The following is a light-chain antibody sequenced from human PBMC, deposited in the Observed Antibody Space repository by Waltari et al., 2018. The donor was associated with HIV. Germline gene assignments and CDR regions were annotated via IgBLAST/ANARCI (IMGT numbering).Light chain of an antibody. CDR3: SSYTSSSTYV. J-gene: IGLJ1*01. CDR2: DSS. Sequence: QSALTHPASVSGYPGQSITISSTGTSTDVVFFKYVSWYQQHPGKAPKLIIYDSSNRPSGVSNRFSGSKSGNTASLTISGLQAEDEADYYCSSYTSSSTYVFGTGTKVTVL. V-gene: IGLV2-14*03. CDR1: STDVVFFKY.